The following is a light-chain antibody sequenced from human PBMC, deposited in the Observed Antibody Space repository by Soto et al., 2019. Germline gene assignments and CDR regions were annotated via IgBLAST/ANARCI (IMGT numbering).Light chain of an antibody. CDR3: QQYNNWPPWT. V-gene: IGKV3-15*01. Sequence: EIVMTQSPATLSLSPGERATLSCRASQSVSSNLAWYQQKPGQAPRLLIYGASTSATSIPARFSGSGSGTEFSLTISSLQAEDFAVYYCQQYNNWPPWTFGQGTKVEIK. CDR1: QSVSSN. J-gene: IGKJ1*01. CDR2: GAS.